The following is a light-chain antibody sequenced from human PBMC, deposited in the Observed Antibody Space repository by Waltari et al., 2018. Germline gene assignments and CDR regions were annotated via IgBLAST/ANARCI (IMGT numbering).Light chain of an antibody. CDR1: QTINNW. Sequence: DIQMTQSPSSLSASVGDRDTITCRASQTINNWLAWYQQKPGKAPKLLIYKASTLESGVPSRFSGSGSGTEFTLTISSLQPGDFATYYCQQFSSFPWTFGHGTKVEIK. V-gene: IGKV1-5*03. J-gene: IGKJ1*01. CDR3: QQFSSFPWT. CDR2: KAS.